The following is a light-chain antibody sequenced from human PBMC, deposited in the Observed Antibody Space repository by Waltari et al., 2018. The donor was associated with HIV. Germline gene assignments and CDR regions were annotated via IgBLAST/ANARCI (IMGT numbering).Light chain of an antibody. V-gene: IGLV2-14*02. CDR3: SSYASTSTPVL. J-gene: IGLJ2*01. Sequence: QSALPQPASVSGSPGQSIPISCTGTSSAIGSFNRASWYHQHPAKAPKLIISAVSNRPSCISDRFSGSKSGKTASLTISGLQADDEALFCCSSYASTSTPVLFGGGTQLTVL. CDR1: SSAIGSFNR. CDR2: AVS.